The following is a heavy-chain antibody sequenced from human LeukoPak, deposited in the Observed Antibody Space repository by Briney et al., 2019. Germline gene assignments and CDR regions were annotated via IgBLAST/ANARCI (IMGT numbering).Heavy chain of an antibody. J-gene: IGHJ4*02. Sequence: PSETLSLTCTVSGGSVSSGSYYWSWIRQPPGTGLEWIGYIYYSGSTNYNPSLKSRVTISVDTSKNQFSLKLSSVTAADTAVYYCARAKMAGHIDYWGQGTLVTVSS. CDR2: IYYSGST. CDR3: ARAKMAGHIDY. D-gene: IGHD5-24*01. CDR1: GGSVSSGSYY. V-gene: IGHV4-61*01.